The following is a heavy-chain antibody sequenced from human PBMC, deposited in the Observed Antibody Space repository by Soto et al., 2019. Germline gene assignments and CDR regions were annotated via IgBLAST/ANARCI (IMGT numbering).Heavy chain of an antibody. Sequence: GGSLRLSCAASGFTFSSYAMSWVRQAPGKGLEWVSGMSGSGGITYYADCVKGRFTISRDNSKNTLYLQMNSLRADDTAVYYCAREYSTDPFFDYWGQGTLVTVSS. CDR1: GFTFSSYA. CDR2: MSGSGGIT. CDR3: AREYSTDPFFDY. J-gene: IGHJ4*02. D-gene: IGHD6-6*01. V-gene: IGHV3-23*01.